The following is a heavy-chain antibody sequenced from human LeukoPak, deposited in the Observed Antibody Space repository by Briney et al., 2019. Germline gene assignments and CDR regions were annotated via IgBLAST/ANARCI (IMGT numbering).Heavy chain of an antibody. J-gene: IGHJ4*02. CDR1: GYTFTSHD. CDR3: ARPKYSGSYYGY. V-gene: IGHV1-8*03. D-gene: IGHD1-26*01. Sequence: ASVKVSCKASGYTFTSHDINWVRQATGQGLEWMGWMNPNSGNTGYAQKFQGRVTITRNTSISTAYMELSSLRSEDTAVYYCARPKYSGSYYGYWGQGTLVTVSS. CDR2: MNPNSGNT.